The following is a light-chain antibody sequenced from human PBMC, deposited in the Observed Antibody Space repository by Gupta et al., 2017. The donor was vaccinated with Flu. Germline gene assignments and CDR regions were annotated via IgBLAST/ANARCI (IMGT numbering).Light chain of an antibody. Sequence: DVVMTQSLLSLHVTLGQPASISCRSSLGLVYSDGNTYLHWFQQRPGPSPRRLIYNVSKRESGVPDRFSGSGSGTDFTLRISRVEAEDVGVYYCMQGAHWPWAFGQGTKVEIK. CDR3: MQGAHWPWA. J-gene: IGKJ1*01. CDR1: LGLVYSDGNTY. CDR2: NVS. V-gene: IGKV2-30*01.